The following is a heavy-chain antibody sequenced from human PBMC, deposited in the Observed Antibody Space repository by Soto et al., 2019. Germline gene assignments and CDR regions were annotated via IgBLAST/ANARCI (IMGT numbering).Heavy chain of an antibody. V-gene: IGHV6-1*01. D-gene: IGHD2-2*01. Sequence: SQTLSLTCAISGDSFSSNSATWNWIRQSPSRGLEWLGRTYYRSKWYNDYTVSVKSRITINPDTSKNQFSLQLNSVTPEDTAVYYCARDRYANGHFDYWGQGTLVTVSS. CDR1: GDSFSSNSAT. CDR2: TYYRSKWYN. CDR3: ARDRYANGHFDY. J-gene: IGHJ4*02.